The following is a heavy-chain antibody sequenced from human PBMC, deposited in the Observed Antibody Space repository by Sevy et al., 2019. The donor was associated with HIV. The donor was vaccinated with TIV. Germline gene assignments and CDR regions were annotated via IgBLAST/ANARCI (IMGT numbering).Heavy chain of an antibody. D-gene: IGHD3-22*01. CDR2: ISGSGGST. Sequence: GGSLRLSCAASGFTFSSYAMSWVRQAPGKGLEWVSAISGSGGSTYYADSVKGRFTISRDNSKNTLYLQMNSLRAEDTAVYYCAKDLEVYYYDSSGCPPPYYYYYGMDVWGQGTTVTVSS. CDR1: GFTFSSYA. J-gene: IGHJ6*02. CDR3: AKDLEVYYYDSSGCPPPYYYYYGMDV. V-gene: IGHV3-23*01.